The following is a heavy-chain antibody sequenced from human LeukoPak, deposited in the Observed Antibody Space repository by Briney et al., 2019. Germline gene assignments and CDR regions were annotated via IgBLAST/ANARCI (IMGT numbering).Heavy chain of an antibody. J-gene: IGHJ4*02. CDR1: GGSISSSSYY. V-gene: IGHV4-39*01. D-gene: IGHD1-26*01. CDR2: IYFSGST. CDR3: ARLLGSHFFDY. Sequence: PSETLSLTCTVSGGSISSSSYYWGWIRQPPGKGLELIGSIYFSGSTAYSPSLKSRVNISVDTSKNQFSLKLSSVTAADTAVYYCARLLGSHFFDYWGQGTLVTVSS.